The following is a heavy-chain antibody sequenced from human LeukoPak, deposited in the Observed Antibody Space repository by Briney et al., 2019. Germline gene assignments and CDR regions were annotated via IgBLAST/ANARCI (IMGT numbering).Heavy chain of an antibody. V-gene: IGHV3-7*01. CDR3: ARDRFGGMDV. CDR1: GFTFSSYS. D-gene: IGHD3-10*01. CDR2: IKEDGSEK. Sequence: PGGSLRLSCAASGFTFSSYSMNWVRQAPGKGLEWVASIKEDGSEKYNLESLKGRFTISRDNAKNSLYLQMNTLRVEDTAVYYCARDRFGGMDVWGKGTTVTVSP. J-gene: IGHJ6*04.